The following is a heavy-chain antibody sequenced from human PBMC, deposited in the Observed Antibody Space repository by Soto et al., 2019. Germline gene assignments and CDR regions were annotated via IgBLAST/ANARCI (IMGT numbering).Heavy chain of an antibody. CDR1: GGSISSGGYY. CDR2: IYYSGST. J-gene: IGHJ4*02. V-gene: IGHV4-31*03. CDR3: ARVGIAAAVDDY. D-gene: IGHD6-13*01. Sequence: SETLSLTCTVSGGSISSGGYYWSWIRQHPGKGLEWIGYIYYSGSTYYNPSLKSRVTISVDTSKNQFSLKLSSVTAADTAVYYCARVGIAAAVDDYWGQGALVTVSS.